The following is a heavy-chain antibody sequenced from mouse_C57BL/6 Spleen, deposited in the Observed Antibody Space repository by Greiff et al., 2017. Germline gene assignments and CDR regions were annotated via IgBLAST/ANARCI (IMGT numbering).Heavy chain of an antibody. V-gene: IGHV1-15*01. J-gene: IGHJ2*01. CDR2: IDPETGGT. CDR1: GYTFTDYE. D-gene: IGHD4-1*01. CDR3: TRRNWGNVDY. Sequence: VQLQQSGAELVRPGASVTLSCKASGYTFTDYEMHWVKQTPVHGLEWIGAIDPETGGTAYNQKFKGKALLTADKSSSTAYMELRSLTSEDSAVYYCTRRNWGNVDYWGQGTTLTVSS.